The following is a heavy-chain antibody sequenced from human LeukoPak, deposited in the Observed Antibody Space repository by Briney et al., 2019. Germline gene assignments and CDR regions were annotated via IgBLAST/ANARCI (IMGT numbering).Heavy chain of an antibody. CDR3: ASRGGIGGISDADF. D-gene: IGHD4-23*01. CDR2: SHYTGTN. Sequence: SVTLSLTCTVSSGSIRNHYWRWTPQPPGKGLEWIGHSHYTGTNNYNPSLNSRVSISLATPKNHNSLEKYSVTDADPALYYCASRGGIGGISDADFWGQGTLVTV. CDR1: SGSIRNHY. J-gene: IGHJ4*02. V-gene: IGHV4-59*11.